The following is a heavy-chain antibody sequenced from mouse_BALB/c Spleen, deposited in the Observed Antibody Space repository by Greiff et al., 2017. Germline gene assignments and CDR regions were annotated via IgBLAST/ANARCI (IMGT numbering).Heavy chain of an antibody. CDR3: ARRTARATYAMDY. CDR1: GYTFTDYN. D-gene: IGHD3-2*01. Sequence: EVQLVESGPELVKPGASVKIPCKASGYTFTDYNMDWVKQSHGKSLEWIGDINPNNGGTIYNQKFKGKATLTVDKSSSTAYMELRSLTSEDTAVYYCARRTARATYAMDYWGQGTSVTVSS. J-gene: IGHJ4*01. CDR2: INPNNGGT. V-gene: IGHV1-18*01.